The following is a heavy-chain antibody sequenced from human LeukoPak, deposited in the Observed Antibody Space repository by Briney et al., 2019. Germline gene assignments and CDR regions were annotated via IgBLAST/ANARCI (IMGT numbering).Heavy chain of an antibody. CDR1: GFTFSSYA. D-gene: IGHD3-22*01. Sequence: PGGSLRLSCAASGFTFSSYAMSWVRQAPGKGLEWVSAISGSGGSTYYADSVEGRFTISRDNSKNTLYLQMNSLRAEDTAVYYCAKDATDYYYDSSGYSDWGQGTLVTVSS. CDR2: ISGSGGST. V-gene: IGHV3-23*01. CDR3: AKDATDYYYDSSGYSD. J-gene: IGHJ4*02.